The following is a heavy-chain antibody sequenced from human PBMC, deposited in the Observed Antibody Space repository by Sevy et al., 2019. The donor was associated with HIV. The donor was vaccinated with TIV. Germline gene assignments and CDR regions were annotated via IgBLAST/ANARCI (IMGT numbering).Heavy chain of an antibody. CDR3: ERSNWVTATNGFSKSYYFDY. CDR1: GDSFSSYF. J-gene: IGHJ4*02. CDR2: INTSGST. D-gene: IGHD7-27*01. Sequence: SETLSLTCTVSGDSFSSYFWAWIRQPAGKGLEWIGRINTSGSTNYNPSLKSRVTMSVDTSKSQFSLNVTSLTAADTAIYLCERSNWVTATNGFSKSYYFDYWGQGSLVTVSS. V-gene: IGHV4-4*07.